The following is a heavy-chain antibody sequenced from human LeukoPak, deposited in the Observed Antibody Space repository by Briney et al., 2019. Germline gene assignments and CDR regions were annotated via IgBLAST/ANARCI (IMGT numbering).Heavy chain of an antibody. J-gene: IGHJ4*02. D-gene: IGHD3-9*01. Sequence: GRSLRLSCAASGFTFSSYAMSWVRQAPGKGLEWVAVISYDGSNKYYADSVKGRFTISRDNSKNTLYLQMNSLRAEDTAVYYCARGRRGQLTRYYFDYWGQGTLVTVSS. CDR1: GFTFSSYA. V-gene: IGHV3-30*04. CDR3: ARGRRGQLTRYYFDY. CDR2: ISYDGSNK.